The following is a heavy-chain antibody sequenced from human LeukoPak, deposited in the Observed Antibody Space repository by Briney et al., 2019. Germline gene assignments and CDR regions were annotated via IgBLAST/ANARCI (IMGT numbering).Heavy chain of an antibody. Sequence: PGGSLRLSCEASGFSFSSYSMSWVRQAPGKGLEWVSSISTRSTHIYYADSVRGRFSISRDNAKNSLYLQLSSLRAEDTAVYYCAKDRVWLQPRGCDYWGQGTLVTVSS. V-gene: IGHV3-21*04. CDR1: GFSFSSYS. J-gene: IGHJ4*02. CDR2: ISTRSTHI. D-gene: IGHD5-24*01. CDR3: AKDRVWLQPRGCDY.